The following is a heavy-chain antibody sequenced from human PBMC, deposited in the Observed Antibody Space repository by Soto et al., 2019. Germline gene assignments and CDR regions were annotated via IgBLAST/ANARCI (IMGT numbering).Heavy chain of an antibody. CDR2: MWYDGTTE. CDR3: ARGYGDYVAFDI. J-gene: IGHJ3*02. CDR1: GFSVTNHG. Sequence: HLGGSLRLSCAVSGFSVTNHGMHWVRQTPGKGLEWLALMWYDGTTEYYRDSLKGRFTISRDTSKNTVHLQMVSLAAEDTAIYYCARGYGDYVAFDIWGQGTAVTVSS. D-gene: IGHD4-17*01. V-gene: IGHV3-33*01.